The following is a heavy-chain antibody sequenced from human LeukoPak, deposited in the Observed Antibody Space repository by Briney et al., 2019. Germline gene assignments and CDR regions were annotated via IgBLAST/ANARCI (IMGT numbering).Heavy chain of an antibody. D-gene: IGHD3-9*01. CDR3: ARHVRGLYYDLLTAEFDP. J-gene: IGHJ5*02. CDR2: ISYSGST. CDR1: GGSISSYL. Sequence: SETLSLTCTVSGGSISSYLWSCIRQPPGKGLEWIGYISYSGSTDYNPSLKSRVTILVDTSKNQFSLKLSSVTAADTAVYYCARHVRGLYYDLLTAEFDPWGQGTLVTVSS. V-gene: IGHV4-59*08.